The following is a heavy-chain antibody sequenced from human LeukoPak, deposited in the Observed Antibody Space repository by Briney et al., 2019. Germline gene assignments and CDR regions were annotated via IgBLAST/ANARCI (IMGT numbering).Heavy chain of an antibody. CDR1: GGSINYYY. CDR3: ARDSRYSDTSGYYYSHYYMDV. V-gene: IGHV4-59*01. Sequence: SETLPLTCTVSGGSINYYYWSWIRQPPGKGLEYIGYIYSSGSTNYNPSLKSRVTMSVDTSKNQFSLKLSSVTAADTAVYYCARDSRYSDTSGYYYSHYYMDVWGKGTTVTVSS. D-gene: IGHD3-22*01. CDR2: IYSSGST. J-gene: IGHJ6*03.